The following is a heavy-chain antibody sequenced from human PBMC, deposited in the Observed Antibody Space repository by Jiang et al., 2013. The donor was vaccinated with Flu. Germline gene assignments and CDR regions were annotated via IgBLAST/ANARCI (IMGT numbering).Heavy chain of an antibody. J-gene: IGHJ4*02. D-gene: IGHD3-22*01. CDR3: ARTINQHSSGYDY. CDR2: IYYSGST. V-gene: IGHV4-59*01. CDR1: GGSISSYY. Sequence: PGLVKPSETLSLTCTVSGGSISSYYWSWIRQPPGKGLEWIGYIYYSGSTNYNPSLKSRVTISVDTSKNQFSLKLSSVTAADTAVYYCARTINQHSSGYDYWGQGTLVTVSS.